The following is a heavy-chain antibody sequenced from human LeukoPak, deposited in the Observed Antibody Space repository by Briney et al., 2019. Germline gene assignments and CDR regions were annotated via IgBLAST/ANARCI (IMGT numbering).Heavy chain of an antibody. D-gene: IGHD2-2*01. V-gene: IGHV4-38-2*02. Sequence: SETLSLTCTVSGYSISSGYYWGWIRQPPGKGLEWIGSISHSGSTYYNPSLKSRVTISVDTSKNQFSPKLSSVTAADTAVYYCARDGNRWVSAAPSYYFDYWGQGTLVTVSS. CDR3: ARDGNRWVSAAPSYYFDY. CDR1: GYSISSGYY. J-gene: IGHJ4*02. CDR2: ISHSGST.